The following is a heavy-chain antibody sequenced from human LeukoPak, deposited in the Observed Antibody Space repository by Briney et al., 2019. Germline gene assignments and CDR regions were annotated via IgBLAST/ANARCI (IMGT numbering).Heavy chain of an antibody. Sequence: ASVKVSCKASGGTFSSYAISWVRQAPGQGLEWMGWISAYNGNTNYAQKIQGRVTMTTDTSTNTAYMALRSLRSDDTAVYYCARDPPPLCSSTSCFGDYWGQGTLVTVSS. V-gene: IGHV1-18*01. CDR2: ISAYNGNT. CDR3: ARDPPPLCSSTSCFGDY. D-gene: IGHD2-2*01. J-gene: IGHJ4*02. CDR1: GGTFSSYA.